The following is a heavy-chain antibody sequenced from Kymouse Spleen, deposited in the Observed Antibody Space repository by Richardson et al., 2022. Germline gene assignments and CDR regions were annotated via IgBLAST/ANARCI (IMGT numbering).Heavy chain of an antibody. Sequence: QVQLQESGPGLVKPSETLSLTCTVSGGSVSSGSYYWSWIRQPPGKGLEWIGYIYYSGSTNYNPSLKSRVTISVDTSKNQFSLKLSSVTAADTAVYYCARAIVGATIDYWGQGTLVTVSS. D-gene: IGHD1-26*01. CDR2: IYYSGST. CDR3: ARAIVGATIDY. CDR1: GGSVSSGSYY. J-gene: IGHJ4*02. V-gene: IGHV4-61*01.